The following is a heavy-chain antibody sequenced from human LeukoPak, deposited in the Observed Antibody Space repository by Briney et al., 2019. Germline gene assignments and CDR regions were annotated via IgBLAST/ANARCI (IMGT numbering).Heavy chain of an antibody. CDR1: GGSIGSSRYY. CDR2: IYYTGST. Sequence: PSETLSLTCTVSGGSIGSSRYYWGWIRQPPGKGLEWIGSIYYTGSTYYNPSLRSRVSISVDTSKNQFTLKLSSVTAADTAVYYCARRGVVATPDANFWGQGTLVTVSS. CDR3: ARRGVVATPDANF. D-gene: IGHD5-12*01. J-gene: IGHJ4*02. V-gene: IGHV4-39*01.